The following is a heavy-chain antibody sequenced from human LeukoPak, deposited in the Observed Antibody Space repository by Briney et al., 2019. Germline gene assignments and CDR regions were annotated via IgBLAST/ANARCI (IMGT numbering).Heavy chain of an antibody. CDR2: IHSDGSTT. J-gene: IGHJ4*02. CDR3: AREIRSGSYPYYFDY. Sequence: GGSLRLSCAASGFTFSSYWMHWVRQAPGKLLLWVSRIHSDGSTTSYADSVKGRFTISRDNAKNTLYLQMNSLRAEDTAVYYCAREIRSGSYPYYFDYWGQGTLVTVSS. D-gene: IGHD1-26*01. CDR1: GFTFSSYW. V-gene: IGHV3-74*01.